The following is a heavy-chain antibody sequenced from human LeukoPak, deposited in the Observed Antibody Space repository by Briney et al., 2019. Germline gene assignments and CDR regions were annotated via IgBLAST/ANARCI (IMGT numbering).Heavy chain of an antibody. Sequence: GGSLRLSCAASGFTFSSYGMHWVRQAPGKGLEWVAVIWYDGSNKYYADSVKGRFTISRDNSKNTLYLQMNSLRVEDTAVYYCAKAQLRVTTGIDNWGQGTLVTVSS. CDR2: IWYDGSNK. CDR1: GFTFSSYG. CDR3: AKAQLRVTTGIDN. J-gene: IGHJ4*02. V-gene: IGHV3-33*06. D-gene: IGHD4-17*01.